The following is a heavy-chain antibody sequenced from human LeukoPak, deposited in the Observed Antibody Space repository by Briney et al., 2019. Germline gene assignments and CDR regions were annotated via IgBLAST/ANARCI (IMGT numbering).Heavy chain of an antibody. CDR3: AKGLSAYWYFDL. Sequence: GGSLRLSCAASGFTFRNYGMRWVRQAPGKGLEWVAVIWYDGSEKYYADSVKGRFTISRDNSKNTLYLHMSSLRAEDTAVYYCAKGLSAYWYFDLWGRGTLVTVSS. CDR2: IWYDGSEK. J-gene: IGHJ2*01. CDR1: GFTFRNYG. V-gene: IGHV3-33*06. D-gene: IGHD3-16*01.